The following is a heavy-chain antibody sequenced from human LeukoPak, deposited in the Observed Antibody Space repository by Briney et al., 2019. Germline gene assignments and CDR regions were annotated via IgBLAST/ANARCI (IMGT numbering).Heavy chain of an antibody. CDR1: GGSFSGYY. Sequence: SETLSLTCAVYGGSFSGYYWSWIRQPPGKGLEWIGEINHSGSTNYNPSLKSRVTISVDTSKNQFSLKLSSVTAADTAVYYCARRPDCSSTSCYSFWFDPWGQGTLVTVSS. CDR2: INHSGST. V-gene: IGHV4-34*01. D-gene: IGHD2-2*02. J-gene: IGHJ5*02. CDR3: ARRPDCSSTSCYSFWFDP.